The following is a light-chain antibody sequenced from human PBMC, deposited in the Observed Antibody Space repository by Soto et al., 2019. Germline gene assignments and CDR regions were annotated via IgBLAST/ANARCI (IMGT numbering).Light chain of an antibody. J-gene: IGLJ1*01. CDR3: SSYSGTSNKGI. CDR1: TREVGGSNY. V-gene: IGLV2-8*01. Sequence: SVVPPPAYGSGSPWQLLALSWHRNTREVGGSNYVSWYQQLPGKAPKLMIYDVSDRPSGVPDRFSGSKSGSTASLTVSGLQAEDEADYYCSSYSGTSNKGIFGTGTKVTVL. CDR2: DVS.